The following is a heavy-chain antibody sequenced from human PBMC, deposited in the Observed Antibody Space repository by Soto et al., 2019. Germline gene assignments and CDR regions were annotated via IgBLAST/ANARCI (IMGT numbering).Heavy chain of an antibody. J-gene: IGHJ6*02. V-gene: IGHV1-69*13. CDR1: GGTFSSYA. Sequence: ASVKVSCKASGGTFSSYAISWVRQAPGQGLEWMGGIIPIFGTANYAQKFQGRVTITADESTSTAYMELSSLRSDDTAVYYCARDLYYDSSGYYGMDVWGQGTTVTVSS. D-gene: IGHD3-22*01. CDR2: IIPIFGTA. CDR3: ARDLYYDSSGYYGMDV.